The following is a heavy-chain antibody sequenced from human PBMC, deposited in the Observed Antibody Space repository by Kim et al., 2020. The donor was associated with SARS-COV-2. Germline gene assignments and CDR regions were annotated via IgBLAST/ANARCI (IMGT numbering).Heavy chain of an antibody. D-gene: IGHD1-7*01. CDR1: GFTLNNYT. CDR3: ARSYDSNYLYFDS. V-gene: IGHV3-30-3*01. Sequence: GGSLRLSCAAAGFTLNNYTIHWVRQTPGKGLVWLALISYDGSTKFYADSVQGRFTISRDNSKNTLSLQMNSLITADTAVYFCARSYDSNYLYFDS. J-gene: IGHJ4*01. CDR2: ISYDGSTK.